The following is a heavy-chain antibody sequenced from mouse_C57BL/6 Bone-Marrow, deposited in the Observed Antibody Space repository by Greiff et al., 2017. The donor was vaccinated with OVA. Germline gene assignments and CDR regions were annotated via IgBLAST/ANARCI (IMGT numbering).Heavy chain of an antibody. D-gene: IGHD1-1*01. CDR3: TRGPTVVATDWYFDV. V-gene: IGHV5-9-1*02. CDR2: ISSGGDYI. J-gene: IGHJ1*03. CDR1: GFTFSSYA. Sequence: DVMLVESGEGLVKPGGSLKLSCAASGFTFSSYAMSWVRQTPEKRLEWVAYISSGGDYIYYADTVKGRFTISRDNARNTLYLQMSSLKSEDTAMYYCTRGPTVVATDWYFDVWGTGTTVTVSS.